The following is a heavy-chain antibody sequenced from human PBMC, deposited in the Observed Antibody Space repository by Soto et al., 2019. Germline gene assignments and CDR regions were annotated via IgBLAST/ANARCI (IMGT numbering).Heavy chain of an antibody. CDR1: GFTFSSYG. Sequence: QVQLVESGGGVVQPGRSLRLSCAASGFTFSSYGMHWVRQAPGKGLEWVAVIWYDGSNKYYADSVKGRFTISRDNSKNTLYLQMNSLRAEDTAVYYCARSARGYSYGYYAFDIWGQGTMVTVSS. CDR2: IWYDGSNK. D-gene: IGHD5-18*01. J-gene: IGHJ3*02. CDR3: ARSARGYSYGYYAFDI. V-gene: IGHV3-33*01.